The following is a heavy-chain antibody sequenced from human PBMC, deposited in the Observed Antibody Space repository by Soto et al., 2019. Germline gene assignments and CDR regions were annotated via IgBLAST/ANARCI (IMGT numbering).Heavy chain of an antibody. CDR2: ISAYNGNT. D-gene: IGHD2-2*01. V-gene: IGHV1-18*01. Sequence: ASVKVSCKASGYTFTSYGISWVRQAPGQGLEWMGWISAYNGNTNYAQKLQGRVTMTTDTSTSTAYMELRSLRSDDTAVYYCARDRWDCSSTSCYDILTGYDAFYIWGQGTMVTVSS. CDR3: ARDRWDCSSTSCYDILTGYDAFYI. CDR1: GYTFTSYG. J-gene: IGHJ3*02.